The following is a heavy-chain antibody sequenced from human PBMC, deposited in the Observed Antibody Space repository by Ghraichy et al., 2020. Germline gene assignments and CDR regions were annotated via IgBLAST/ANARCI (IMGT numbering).Heavy chain of an antibody. J-gene: IGHJ3*02. D-gene: IGHD3-10*01. Sequence: LSLTCAASGFTFDDYAMHWVRQAPGKGLEWVSGISWNSGSIGYADSVKGRFTISRDNAKNSLYLQMNSLRAEDTALYYCAKDPMVRGVISSAFDIWGQGTMVTVSS. CDR2: ISWNSGSI. CDR3: AKDPMVRGVISSAFDI. CDR1: GFTFDDYA. V-gene: IGHV3-9*01.